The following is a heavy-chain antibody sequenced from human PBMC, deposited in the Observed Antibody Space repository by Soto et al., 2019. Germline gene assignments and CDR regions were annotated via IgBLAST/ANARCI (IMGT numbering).Heavy chain of an antibody. D-gene: IGHD3-22*01. CDR3: ATEPIYYNDGSGYYPLGH. CDR1: GYSFATYG. CDR2: ISAHNGDT. V-gene: IGHV1-18*04. J-gene: IGHJ4*02. Sequence: GASVKVSCKASGYSFATYGFSWVRQAPGQGLECVGGISAHNGDTHYSQKFQGRVTLTTDTSTNTGYMELRSLTSDDTAVYFCATEPIYYNDGSGYYPLGHWGQGTLVTVSS.